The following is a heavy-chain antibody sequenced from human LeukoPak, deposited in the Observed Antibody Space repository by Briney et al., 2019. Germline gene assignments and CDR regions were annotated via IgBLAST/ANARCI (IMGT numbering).Heavy chain of an antibody. V-gene: IGHV4-4*02. D-gene: IGHD1-14*01. J-gene: IGHJ4*02. Sequence: SETLSLTCAVSGGSISSNNWWSWVRPPPGKGLEWIGEIYHSGSTNYNPSLKRRDTISGEKSRNKLSVKVTTVSAADRAVYYCARGANPPTLDYWGQGTLVAVSS. CDR2: IYHSGST. CDR1: GGSISSNNW. CDR3: ARGANPPTLDY.